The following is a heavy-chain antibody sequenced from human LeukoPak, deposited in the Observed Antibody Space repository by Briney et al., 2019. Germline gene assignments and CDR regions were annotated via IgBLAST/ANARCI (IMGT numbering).Heavy chain of an antibody. J-gene: IGHJ4*02. CDR3: ARATAGFDS. D-gene: IGHD6-13*01. CDR2: ITTAGGT. CDR1: GCTFSSYD. Sequence: GGSLRLSCAASGCTFSSYDMHWVRQTTGKGLEWISAITTAGGTYYLGSVKGRFTISRENAKNSLYLQMNSLRVGDTAVYYCARATAGFDSWGQGTLVTVSS. V-gene: IGHV3-13*04.